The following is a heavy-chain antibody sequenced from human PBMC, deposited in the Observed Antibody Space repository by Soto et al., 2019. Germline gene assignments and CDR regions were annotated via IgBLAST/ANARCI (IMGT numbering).Heavy chain of an antibody. CDR1: GYSFTNYA. Sequence: QGQLVQSGAEVKKPGASVIVSCKASGYSFTNYAIHWVRQAPGQRLEWLGWITPGNGKTKYAENFQGRVATTRDTSATTVYMELSSLRSDDTAVYYCARADSVTYKDCFDPCGQGTLVTVSS. CDR2: ITPGNGKT. J-gene: IGHJ5*02. D-gene: IGHD1-26*01. V-gene: IGHV1-3*01. CDR3: ARADSVTYKDCFDP.